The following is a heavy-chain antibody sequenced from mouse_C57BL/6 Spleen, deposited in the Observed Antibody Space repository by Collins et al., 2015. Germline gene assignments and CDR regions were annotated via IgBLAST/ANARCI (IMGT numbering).Heavy chain of an antibody. J-gene: IGHJ4*01. CDR3: ARYYGNYYTMDY. CDR2: INTYTGEP. CDR1: GYTFTNYG. Sequence: QIQLVQSGPELKKPGETVKISCKASGYTFTNYGMNWVKQAPGKGLKWMGWINTYTGEPTYADDFKGRFAFSLETSASTAYLQINNLKNEDTATYFCARYYGNYYTMDYWGQGTSVTVSS. V-gene: IGHV9-3-1*01. D-gene: IGHD2-1*01.